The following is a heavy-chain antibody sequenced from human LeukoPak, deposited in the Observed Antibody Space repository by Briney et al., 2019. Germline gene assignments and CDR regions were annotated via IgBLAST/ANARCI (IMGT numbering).Heavy chain of an antibody. J-gene: IGHJ2*01. Sequence: GGSLRLSCAASGFAFNDAWMSWVRQAPGKGLEWVAVIWYDGSNKYYADSVKGRFTISRDNSKNTLYLQMNSLRAEDTAVYYCARDGPCSGGSCYVWYFDLWGRGTLVTVSS. V-gene: IGHV3-33*08. CDR3: ARDGPCSGGSCYVWYFDL. CDR1: GFAFNDAW. CDR2: IWYDGSNK. D-gene: IGHD2-15*01.